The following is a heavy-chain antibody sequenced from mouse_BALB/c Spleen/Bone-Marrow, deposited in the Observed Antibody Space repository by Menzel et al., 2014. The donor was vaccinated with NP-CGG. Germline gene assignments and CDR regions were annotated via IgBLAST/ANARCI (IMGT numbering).Heavy chain of an antibody. CDR3: ARSGKVRNAMDY. Sequence: VKVVDSGAELVRPGVSVKISCKGSGYTFTDYAMHWVKQSHAKSLEWIGVISTYYGDASYNQKFKGKATMTVDKSSSTAYMELARLTSEDSAIYYCARSGKVRNAMDYWGQGTSVTVSS. CDR1: GYTFTDYA. J-gene: IGHJ4*01. V-gene: IGHV1S137*01. D-gene: IGHD2-14*01. CDR2: ISTYYGDA.